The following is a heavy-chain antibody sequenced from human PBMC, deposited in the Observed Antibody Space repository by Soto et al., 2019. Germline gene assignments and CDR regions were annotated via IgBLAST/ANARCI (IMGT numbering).Heavy chain of an antibody. Sequence: SGGSLRLSCAASGFTFSDYYMSWIRQAPGKGLEWVSYISSSGSTIYYADSVKGRFTISRDNAKNSLYLQMNSLRAEDTAVYYCAREVAVAGTDAFDIWGQGTMVTVSS. D-gene: IGHD6-19*01. J-gene: IGHJ3*02. CDR3: AREVAVAGTDAFDI. V-gene: IGHV3-11*01. CDR1: GFTFSDYY. CDR2: ISSSGSTI.